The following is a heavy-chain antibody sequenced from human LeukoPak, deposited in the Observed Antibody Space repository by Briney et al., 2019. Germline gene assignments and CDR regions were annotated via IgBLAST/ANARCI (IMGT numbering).Heavy chain of an antibody. CDR3: AKTYYYDSSGHDAFDI. V-gene: IGHV3-23*01. D-gene: IGHD3-22*01. CDR2: ISGSGGST. J-gene: IGHJ3*02. Sequence: AGGSLRLSCAASGFTFSSYAMSWVRQAPGKGLEWVSAISGSGGSTYYADSVKGRFTISRDNSKNTLNLQMNSLRAEDTAVYYCAKTYYYDSSGHDAFDIWGQGTMVTVCS. CDR1: GFTFSSYA.